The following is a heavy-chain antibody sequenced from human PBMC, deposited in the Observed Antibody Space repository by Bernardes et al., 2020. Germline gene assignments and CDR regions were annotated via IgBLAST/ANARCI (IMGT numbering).Heavy chain of an antibody. CDR3: AKEFGSSPSEYYYYMDV. J-gene: IGHJ6*03. V-gene: IGHV3-30*02. D-gene: IGHD6-6*01. Sequence: GGSLRLSCVVSGFTFTRHGMHWVRQAPGKGLEWVAIIGHDGSAKFYADSVKGRFTISRDNSKNTLYLQINSLRAEDTALYYCAKEFGSSPSEYYYYMDVWGKGTTVTVSS. CDR1: GFTFTRHG. CDR2: IGHDGSAK.